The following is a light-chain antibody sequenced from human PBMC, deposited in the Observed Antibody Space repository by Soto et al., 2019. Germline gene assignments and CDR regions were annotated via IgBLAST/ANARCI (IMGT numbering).Light chain of an antibody. Sequence: NQSLSPGARSTLSFRASQNVSTYLAWYQQKPGQGPRLLIYNASTRATGIPARFSGRGSGTDFTLTISSLEREDFAVYYCHQRRNLLTFGGGTKVDI. V-gene: IGKV3-11*01. CDR1: QNVSTY. J-gene: IGKJ4*01. CDR2: NAS. CDR3: HQRRNLLT.